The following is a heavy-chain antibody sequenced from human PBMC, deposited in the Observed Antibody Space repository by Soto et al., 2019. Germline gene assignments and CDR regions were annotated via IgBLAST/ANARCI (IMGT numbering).Heavy chain of an antibody. CDR1: GGTFSSYT. D-gene: IGHD3-16*01. J-gene: IGHJ6*02. CDR2: IIPILGIA. V-gene: IGHV1-69*02. Sequence: QVQLVQSGAEVKKPGSSVKVSCKASGGTFSSYTISWVRQAPGQGLEWMGRIIPILGIANYAQKFQGRVTITADKSTSTAYMELSSLRSEDTAVYYCAGKGGVRTYNKGGDYYYGMDVWGQGTTVTVSS. CDR3: AGKGGVRTYNKGGDYYYGMDV.